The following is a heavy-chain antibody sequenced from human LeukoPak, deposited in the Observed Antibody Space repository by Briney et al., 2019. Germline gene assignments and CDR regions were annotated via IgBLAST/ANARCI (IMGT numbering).Heavy chain of an antibody. CDR3: ARDAEYYYGSGSYSSGIDV. CDR2: MYYSGST. D-gene: IGHD3-10*01. Sequence: PSETLSLTCTVSGVSITSGGYYWSWIRQHPGKGLEWIGYMYYSGSTYYNPSLKSRVTISVDRSKNQFSLKLSSVTAADTAVYYCARDAEYYYGSGSYSSGIDVWGQGTTVTVSS. J-gene: IGHJ6*02. CDR1: GVSITSGGYY. V-gene: IGHV4-31*03.